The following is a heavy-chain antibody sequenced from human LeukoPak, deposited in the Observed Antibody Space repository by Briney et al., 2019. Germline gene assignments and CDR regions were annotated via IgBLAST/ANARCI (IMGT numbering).Heavy chain of an antibody. CDR1: GFTVSSNY. J-gene: IGHJ3*02. CDR3: AKGRGLIGGAFDI. Sequence: GGSLRLSCAASGFTVSSNYMSWVRQAPGKGLEWVSVIYSGGSTYYADSVKGRFTISRDNSKNSQYLQMNSLRIEDTALYFCAKGRGLIGGAFDIWGQGTMVTVSS. CDR2: IYSGGST. V-gene: IGHV3-53*05. D-gene: IGHD3-22*01.